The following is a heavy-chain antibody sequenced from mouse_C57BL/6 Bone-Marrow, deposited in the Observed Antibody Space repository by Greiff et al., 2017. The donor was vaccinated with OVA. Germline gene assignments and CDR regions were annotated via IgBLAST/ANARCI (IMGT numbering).Heavy chain of an antibody. CDR1: GFNIKDDY. D-gene: IGHD4-1*02. CDR3: TPNWVWFAY. Sequence: VHVKQSGAELVRPGASVKLSCTASGFNIKDDYMHWVKQRPEQGLEWIGWIDPENGDTEYASKFQGKATITADTSSNTAYLQLSSLTSEDTAVYYCTPNWVWFAYWGQGTLVTVSA. J-gene: IGHJ3*01. CDR2: IDPENGDT. V-gene: IGHV14-4*01.